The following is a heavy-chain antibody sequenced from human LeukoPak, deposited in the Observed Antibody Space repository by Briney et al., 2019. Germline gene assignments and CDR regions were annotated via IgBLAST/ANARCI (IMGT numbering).Heavy chain of an antibody. CDR3: ARDRITGTTDNWFDP. CDR2: IYYSGST. D-gene: IGHD1-14*01. Sequence: SETLSLTCTVSGGSISSHYWSWIRQPPGKGLEWIGYIYYSGSTNYNPSLKGRVTISVDTSKNQFSLKLSSVAAADTAVYYCARDRITGTTDNWFDPWGQGTLVTVSS. CDR1: GGSISSHY. V-gene: IGHV4-59*11. J-gene: IGHJ5*02.